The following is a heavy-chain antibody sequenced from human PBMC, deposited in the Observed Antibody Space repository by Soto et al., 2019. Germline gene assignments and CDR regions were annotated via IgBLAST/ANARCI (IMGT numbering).Heavy chain of an antibody. V-gene: IGHV4-59*01. Sequence: SETLSLTCTVSGGSISSYYWSWIRQPPGKGLEWIGYIYYSGSTNYNPSLKSRVTISVDTSKNQFSLKLSSVTAADTAVYYCARNDYGDYYFDYCGQGTLVTVSS. CDR1: GGSISSYY. J-gene: IGHJ4*02. CDR3: ARNDYGDYYFDY. D-gene: IGHD4-17*01. CDR2: IYYSGST.